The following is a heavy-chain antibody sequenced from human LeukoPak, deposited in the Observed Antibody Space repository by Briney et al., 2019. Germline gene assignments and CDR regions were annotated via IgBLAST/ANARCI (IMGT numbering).Heavy chain of an antibody. CDR1: GFTFSSYA. D-gene: IGHD3-3*01. CDR2: ISYDGSNK. V-gene: IGHV3-30-3*01. J-gene: IGHJ4*02. Sequence: GGSLRLSCAASGFTFSSYAMHWVRQAPGKGLEWVAVISYDGSNKYYADSVKGRFTISRDNSKNTLYLQMNSLRAEDTAVYYCARDLEYYDFWSGPSDFDYWGQGTLVTVSS. CDR3: ARDLEYYDFWSGPSDFDY.